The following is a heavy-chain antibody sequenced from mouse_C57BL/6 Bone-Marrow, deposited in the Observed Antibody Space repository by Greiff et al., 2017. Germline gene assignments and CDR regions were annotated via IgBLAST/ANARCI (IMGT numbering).Heavy chain of an antibody. V-gene: IGHV1-81*01. J-gene: IGHJ1*03. CDR2: IYPSSGNT. Sequence: VKLVESGAELARPGASVKLSCKASGYTFTSYGISWVKQRTGQGLEWVGEIYPSSGNTYYNEKFKGKATLTADKSSSTAYMELRSLTSEDSAVXFCARHHYYGSSYLYWYFDVWGTGTTVTVSS. CDR3: ARHHYYGSSYLYWYFDV. CDR1: GYTFTSYG. D-gene: IGHD1-1*01.